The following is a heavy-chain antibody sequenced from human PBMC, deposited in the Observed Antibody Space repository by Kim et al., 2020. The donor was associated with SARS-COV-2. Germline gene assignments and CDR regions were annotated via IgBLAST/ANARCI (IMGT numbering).Heavy chain of an antibody. D-gene: IGHD2-2*01. V-gene: IGHV3-33*01. CDR3: ARDWHSTRDYFEY. CDR2: IWYDGSNK. J-gene: IGHJ4*02. Sequence: GGSLRLSCAASGFTFSSYGMHWVRQAPGKGLEWVAVIWYDGSNKYYADSVKGRFTVSRDNSKNTLYLQMNSLRAADTAVYYCARDWHSTRDYFEYWGQRT. CDR1: GFTFSSYG.